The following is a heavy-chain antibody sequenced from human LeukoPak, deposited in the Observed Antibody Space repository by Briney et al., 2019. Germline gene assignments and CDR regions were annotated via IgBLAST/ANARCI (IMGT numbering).Heavy chain of an antibody. Sequence: NPSQTLSLTCTVSGGSISSGSYSWTWIRQPAGKGLEWIGRIYVGGSPNYNPSLEGRLTISIDMSKNQFSLRLNSVTAADTATYFCVRDEDYWGSPHWGQGILVSVSS. D-gene: IGHD7-27*01. V-gene: IGHV4-61*02. CDR1: GGSISSGSYS. CDR2: IYVGGSP. CDR3: VRDEDYWGSPH. J-gene: IGHJ4*02.